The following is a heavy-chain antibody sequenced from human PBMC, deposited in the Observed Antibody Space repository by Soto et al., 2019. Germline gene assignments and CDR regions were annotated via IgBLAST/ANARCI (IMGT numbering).Heavy chain of an antibody. CDR1: GYSFTSYW. J-gene: IGHJ6*02. V-gene: IGHV5-51*01. D-gene: IGHD5-18*01. CDR2: IYPGDSDT. CDR3: ARLGAMDYYYYGMDV. Sequence: GESLKISCKGSGYSFTSYWIGWVRQMPGKGLEWMGIIYPGDSDTRYSPSFQGQVAISADKSISTAYLQWSSLKASDTAMYYCARLGAMDYYYYGMDVWGQGTKVTVSS.